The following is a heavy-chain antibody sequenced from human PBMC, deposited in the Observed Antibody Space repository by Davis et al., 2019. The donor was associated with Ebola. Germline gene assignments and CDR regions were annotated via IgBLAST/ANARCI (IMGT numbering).Heavy chain of an antibody. Sequence: ASVKVSCKASGYTFTSYDINWVRQATGQGLEWMGWMNPNSGNTGYAQKFQGRVTITRNTSISTAYMELSSLRSDDTAVYYCARIVATTNYYYYGMDVWGQGTTVTVSS. V-gene: IGHV1-8*03. CDR1: GYTFTSYD. CDR2: MNPNSGNT. CDR3: ARIVATTNYYYYGMDV. D-gene: IGHD5-12*01. J-gene: IGHJ6*02.